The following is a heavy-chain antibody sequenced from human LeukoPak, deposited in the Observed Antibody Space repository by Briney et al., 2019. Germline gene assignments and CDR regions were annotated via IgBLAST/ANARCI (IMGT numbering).Heavy chain of an antibody. CDR1: GGTFSSYA. V-gene: IGHV1-69*13. CDR3: ARGLGEYCSSTSCYAYLNYFDY. D-gene: IGHD2-2*01. Sequence: SVKVSCKASGGTFSSYAISWVRQAPGQGLEWMGGIIPIFGTANYAQKFQGRVTITADESTSTAYMELSSLRSEDTAVYYCARGLGEYCSSTSCYAYLNYFDYWGQGTLVTVSS. J-gene: IGHJ4*02. CDR2: IIPIFGTA.